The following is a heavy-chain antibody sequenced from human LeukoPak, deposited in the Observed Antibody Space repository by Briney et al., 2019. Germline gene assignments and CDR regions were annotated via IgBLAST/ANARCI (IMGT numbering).Heavy chain of an antibody. V-gene: IGHV1-69*04. J-gene: IGHJ6*02. CDR1: GCTFSSYA. CDR2: IIPILGIA. CDR3: ATSYCTNGVCSWDTNGMDV. Sequence: SVKVSCKASGCTFSSYAISWVRQAPGQGLEWMGRIIPILGIANYEQKFQGRVTITADKSTSTAYMELSSLRSEDTAVYYCATSYCTNGVCSWDTNGMDVWGQGTTVTVSS. D-gene: IGHD2-8*01.